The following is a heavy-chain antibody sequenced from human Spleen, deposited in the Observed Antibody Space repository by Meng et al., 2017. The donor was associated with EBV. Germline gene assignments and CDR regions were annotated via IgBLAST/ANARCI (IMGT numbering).Heavy chain of an antibody. CDR3: ARAPLESSSSGWFDP. CDR2: INHSGST. V-gene: IGHV4-34*01. CDR1: GGSFSGYY. Sequence: PLQESGPGLVKPSETLSLTCGVYGGSFSGYYWRRIRQPPGKGLKWIGEINHSGSTKYNPSLKSRVTISVDTSKNQFSLKLSSVTVADTAVYFCARAPLESSSSGWFDPWGQGTLVTVSS. D-gene: IGHD6-13*01. J-gene: IGHJ5*02.